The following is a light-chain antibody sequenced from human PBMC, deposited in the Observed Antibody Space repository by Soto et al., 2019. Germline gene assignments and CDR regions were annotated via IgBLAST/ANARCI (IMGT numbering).Light chain of an antibody. J-gene: IGKJ5*01. V-gene: IGKV1-5*01. Sequence: DIQMTQSPSTLSASVGDRFTITCRASQSISGWLSWYQQKPVKAPKLLMYDASSLQSGVPSRVSGSGSVTEFTLTIRSLQPEDFATYYCQQPVRFPITFGQGTRLEI. CDR2: DAS. CDR3: QQPVRFPIT. CDR1: QSISGW.